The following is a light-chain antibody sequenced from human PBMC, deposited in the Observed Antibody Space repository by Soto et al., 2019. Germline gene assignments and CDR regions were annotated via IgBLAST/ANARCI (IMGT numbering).Light chain of an antibody. Sequence: DIQLTQSPSFLSASVGDRVTITCRASQGISSYLAWYQEKPGKAPKLLIYAASTLQSGVPSRFSGSGSGTEFTLMIFSLQLDYFATYYCHQLNTYPFTFGPGTKVDIK. CDR3: HQLNTYPFT. V-gene: IGKV1-9*01. CDR1: QGISSY. J-gene: IGKJ3*01. CDR2: AAS.